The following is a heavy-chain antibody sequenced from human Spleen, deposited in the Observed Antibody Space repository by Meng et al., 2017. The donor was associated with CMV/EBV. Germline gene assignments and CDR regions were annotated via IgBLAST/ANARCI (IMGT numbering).Heavy chain of an antibody. CDR1: GGSISSYY. D-gene: IGHD3-10*01. V-gene: IGHV4-59*01. CDR3: ASGGHYGMDV. CDR2: IYYSGCT. Sequence: SETLSLTCTVSGGSISSYYWSWIRQPPGKGLEWIGYIYYSGCTNYNPSLKSRVTISVDTSENQFSLKLSSVTAADTAVYYCASGGHYGMDVWGQGTTVTVSS. J-gene: IGHJ6*01.